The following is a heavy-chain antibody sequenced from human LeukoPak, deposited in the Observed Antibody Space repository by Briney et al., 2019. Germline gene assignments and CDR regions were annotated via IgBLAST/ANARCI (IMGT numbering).Heavy chain of an antibody. J-gene: IGHJ6*02. V-gene: IGHV1-18*01. CDR1: GYTFTSYG. CDR3: ARVRSSGWYNYYYYGMDV. Sequence: ASVKVSCKASGYTFTSYGISWVRQAPGQGLEWMGWISAYNGNTNYAQELRGRVTMTTDTSTSTAYMELRSLRSDDTAVYYCARVRSSGWYNYYYYGMDVWGQGTTVTVSS. CDR2: ISAYNGNT. D-gene: IGHD6-19*01.